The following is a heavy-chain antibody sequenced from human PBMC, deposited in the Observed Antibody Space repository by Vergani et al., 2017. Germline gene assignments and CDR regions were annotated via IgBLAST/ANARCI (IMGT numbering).Heavy chain of an antibody. J-gene: IGHJ6*03. CDR3: ARGSGLRNYYYYYRDV. Sequence: QVQLQQWGAGLLKPSETLSLTCAVSGGSFSGYYWSWIRQPPGKGLEWIGEINHSGSTNYNPSLKSRVTISVDTSKNQFSLKLSSVTAADTAVYYCARGSGLRNYYYYYRDVWGKGTTVTVSS. CDR2: INHSGST. D-gene: IGHD3-10*01. V-gene: IGHV4-34*01. CDR1: GGSFSGYY.